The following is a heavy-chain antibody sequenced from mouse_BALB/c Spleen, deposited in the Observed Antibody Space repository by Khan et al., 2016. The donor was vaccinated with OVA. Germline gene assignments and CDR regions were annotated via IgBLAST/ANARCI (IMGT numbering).Heavy chain of an antibody. Sequence: QVQLQQSGAELAKPGASVKMSCKASGYTFTSYWMHWIKQRPGQGLEWIGYINPTSGYTDHNQKFKDKATLTADKSSSTAYMQLSSLTSDDSAVYYCARDRIDYWGQGTALTVSS. CDR1: GYTFTSYW. V-gene: IGHV1-7*01. CDR3: ARDRIDY. CDR2: INPTSGYT. J-gene: IGHJ2*01.